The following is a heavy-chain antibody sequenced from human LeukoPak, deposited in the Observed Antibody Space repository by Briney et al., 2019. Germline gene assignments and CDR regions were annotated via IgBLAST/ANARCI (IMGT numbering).Heavy chain of an antibody. CDR3: ARGKGIAAASTLYYYYGMDV. D-gene: IGHD6-13*01. V-gene: IGHV1-18*01. CDR1: GYTFTSYG. Sequence: ASVKVSCKASGYTFTSYGISWVRQAPGQGLEWMGWISAYNGNANYAQKLQGRVTMTTDTSTSTAYMELRSLRSDDTAVYYCARGKGIAAASTLYYYYGMDVWGQGTTVTVSS. CDR2: ISAYNGNA. J-gene: IGHJ6*02.